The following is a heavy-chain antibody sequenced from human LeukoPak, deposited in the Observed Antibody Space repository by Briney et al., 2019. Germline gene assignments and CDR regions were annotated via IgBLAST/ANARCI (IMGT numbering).Heavy chain of an antibody. V-gene: IGHV1-18*01. Sequence: GASVKVSCKTSGYSENFYGITWVRQVAGQGLEWMGWISAQHGQTEYAPNSQDRVTMTTDTYTNTAYMELRSLRSDDTAVYYCARDRVGATLVGRRENYYYMDVWGKGTTVTVSS. CDR1: GYSENFYG. D-gene: IGHD1-26*01. CDR3: ARDRVGATLVGRRENYYYMDV. CDR2: ISAQHGQT. J-gene: IGHJ6*03.